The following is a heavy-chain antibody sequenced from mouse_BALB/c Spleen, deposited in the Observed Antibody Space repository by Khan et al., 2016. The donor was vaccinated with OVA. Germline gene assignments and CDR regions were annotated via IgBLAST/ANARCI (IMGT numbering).Heavy chain of an antibody. CDR1: GYSITSDYA. CDR2: ISYSGNT. Sequence: EVQLQESGPGLVKPSQSLSLTCTVTGYSITSDYAWNWIRQFPGNKLEWMGYISYSGNTKYNPSLKSRISITRDTSKNQFFLQLNFVTIEDTAKYYFGRMQGGDFDYWGQGTTLTVSS. CDR3: GRMQGGDFDY. D-gene: IGHD6-1*01. V-gene: IGHV3-2*02. J-gene: IGHJ2*01.